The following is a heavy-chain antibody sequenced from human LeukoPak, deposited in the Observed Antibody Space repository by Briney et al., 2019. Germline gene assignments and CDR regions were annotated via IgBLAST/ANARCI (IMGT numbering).Heavy chain of an antibody. Sequence: GGSLRLSCAASGFTFDDYAMHWVRQAPGKGLEWVSLISGDGGSTYYADSVKGRFTISRDNSKNSLYLQMNSLSTEDTALYYCAKGSIVVVPAALVYWGQGTLVTVSS. CDR3: AKGSIVVVPAALVY. V-gene: IGHV3-43*02. CDR1: GFTFDDYA. D-gene: IGHD2-2*01. J-gene: IGHJ4*02. CDR2: ISGDGGST.